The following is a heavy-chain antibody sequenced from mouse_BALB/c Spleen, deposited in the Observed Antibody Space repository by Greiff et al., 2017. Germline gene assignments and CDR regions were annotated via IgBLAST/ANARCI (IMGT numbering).Heavy chain of an antibody. CDR1: GYSFPDYN. Sequence: VQLQQSGPELVKPGASVKVSCKASGYSFPDYNMYWVKQSHGNSLEWIGYIDTYNGGTSYNQKFKGKATLTVDNSSSTAFMHLNSLTSEASAVYYCARGITTVPVDYWGQGTTLTVSS. J-gene: IGHJ2*01. CDR2: IDTYNGGT. V-gene: IGHV1S135*01. CDR3: ARGITTVPVDY. D-gene: IGHD1-1*01.